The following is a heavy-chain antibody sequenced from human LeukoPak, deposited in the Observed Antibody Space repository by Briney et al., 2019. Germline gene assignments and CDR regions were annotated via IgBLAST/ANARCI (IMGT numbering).Heavy chain of an antibody. CDR1: GFTFSSYG. V-gene: IGHV3-33*06. J-gene: IGHJ4*02. CDR2: IWYDGSNK. CDR3: AKSSGGDGPLDS. Sequence: GGSLRLSCAASGFTFSSYGMHWVRQAPAKGLEWVAVIWYDGSNKYYADSVKGRFTISRDNSKNTLYLQMNSLRAEDTAVYYCAKSSGGDGPLDSWGQGTLVTVSS. D-gene: IGHD5-24*01.